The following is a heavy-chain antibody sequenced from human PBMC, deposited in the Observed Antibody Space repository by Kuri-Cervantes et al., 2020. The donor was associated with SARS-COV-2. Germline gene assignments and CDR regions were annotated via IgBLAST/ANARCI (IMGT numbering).Heavy chain of an antibody. V-gene: IGHV4-59*01. CDR1: GGSISSYY. D-gene: IGHD2-15*01. CDR3: ARGECSGGSCYSFDY. Sequence: SETLSLTCTVSGGSISSYYWSWIRQPPRKGLEWSGYIYYSGRTEYNPSLKSRVTISVDTSKNQFSLKLSSVTAADTAVYYCARGECSGGSCYSFDYWGQGTLVTVSS. CDR2: IYYSGRT. J-gene: IGHJ4*02.